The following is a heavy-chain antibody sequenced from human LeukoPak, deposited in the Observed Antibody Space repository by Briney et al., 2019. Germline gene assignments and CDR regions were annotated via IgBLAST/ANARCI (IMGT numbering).Heavy chain of an antibody. V-gene: IGHV3-74*01. CDR2: LNTDGSNT. CDR3: ARGGYSYGSYFDY. J-gene: IGHJ4*02. Sequence: PGGSLRLSCVGSGFTFSSSWIHWVRQIPGKGLVWVSRLNTDGSNTAYADSVEGRFTMSSDNAKNTVYLQMNSLRAEDTAVYYCARGGYSYGSYFDYWGQGTLVTVSS. D-gene: IGHD5-18*01. CDR1: GFTFSSSW.